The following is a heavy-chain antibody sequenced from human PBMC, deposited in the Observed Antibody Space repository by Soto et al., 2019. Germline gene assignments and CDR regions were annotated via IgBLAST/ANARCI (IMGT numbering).Heavy chain of an antibody. J-gene: IGHJ4*02. V-gene: IGHV4-39*01. CDR3: ARHMYSSDSSGPSWYFDY. CDR1: GGSISSSSSY. Sequence: LSLTCIVSGGSISSSSSYWGWIRQSPGKGLEWIGSIYYRGYTYYNPSLKSRVTISVDSSKNQFSLRLSSVTATDTAIYYCARHMYSSDSSGPSWYFDYWGQGTLVTVSS. D-gene: IGHD3-22*01. CDR2: IYYRGYT.